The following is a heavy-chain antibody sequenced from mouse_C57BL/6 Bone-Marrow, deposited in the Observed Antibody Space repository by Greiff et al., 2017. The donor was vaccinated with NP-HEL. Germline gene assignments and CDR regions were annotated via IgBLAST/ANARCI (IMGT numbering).Heavy chain of an antibody. CDR3: ARDYWAFAY. CDR2: IDPSDSYT. Sequence: QVQLQQPGAELVKPGASVKLSCKASGYTFTSYWMQWVKQRPGQGLEWIGEIDPSDSYTNYNQKFKGKATLTVDTSSSTAYMQLSSLTSEDSAVYYCARDYWAFAYWGQGTLATVSA. CDR1: GYTFTSYW. D-gene: IGHD2-13*01. V-gene: IGHV1-50*01. J-gene: IGHJ3*01.